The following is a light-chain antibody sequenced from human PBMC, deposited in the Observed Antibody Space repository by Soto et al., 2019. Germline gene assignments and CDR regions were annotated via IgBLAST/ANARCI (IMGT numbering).Light chain of an antibody. CDR3: HQYGSSPST. CDR1: QSITSSY. J-gene: IGKJ1*01. Sequence: EIVLTQSPGTLSLSPGERGTLSCGASQSITSSYLAWYQQKPGQGPRLLIYGASYRATGIPDRFSGSGSGTDFTLTISRLEPEDFAVYYCHQYGSSPSTFGQGTKVDIK. CDR2: GAS. V-gene: IGKV3-20*01.